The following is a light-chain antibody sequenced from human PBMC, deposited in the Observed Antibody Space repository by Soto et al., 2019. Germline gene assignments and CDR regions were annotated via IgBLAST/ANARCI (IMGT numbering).Light chain of an antibody. CDR2: DVS. Sequence: QSVLTQPASVSGSPGQSITISCTGTSSDVGGYNYVSWYQQHPGKAPKFMIYDVSNRPLGVSTRFSGSKSGNTASLTISGLQAEDEADYYCNSYTTSNTRQIVFGTGTKLTVL. J-gene: IGLJ1*01. CDR3: NSYTTSNTRQIV. V-gene: IGLV2-14*01. CDR1: SSDVGGYNY.